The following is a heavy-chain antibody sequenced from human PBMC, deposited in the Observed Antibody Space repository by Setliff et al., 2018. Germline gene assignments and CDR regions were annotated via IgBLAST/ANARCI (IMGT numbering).Heavy chain of an antibody. CDR1: GGTFINYA. V-gene: IGHV1-69*13. Sequence: ASVKVSCKASGGTFINYAISWVRQAPGQGLEWMGGIIPIFGTANYAQKFQGRVTITADESTSTAYMELNSLRAEDTAVYYCARDHAYGSRFFYYYYGMDVWGQGTTVTVSS. J-gene: IGHJ6*02. CDR2: IIPIFGTA. D-gene: IGHD3-10*01. CDR3: ARDHAYGSRFFYYYYGMDV.